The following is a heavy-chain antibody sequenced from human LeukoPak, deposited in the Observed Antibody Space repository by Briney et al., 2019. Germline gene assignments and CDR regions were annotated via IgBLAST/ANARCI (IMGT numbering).Heavy chain of an antibody. CDR3: ARAKPKNMVRGLIMRRESRYYFDY. CDR1: GFTVSSNS. Sequence: GGSLRLSCTVSGFTVSSNSMSWVRQAPGKGLEWVSFIYGDNTHYADSVKGRFTISRDNSKSTLYIQMNSLRAEGTAVYYCARAKPKNMVRGLIMRRESRYYFDYWGQGTLVTVSS. D-gene: IGHD3-10*01. CDR2: IYGDNT. V-gene: IGHV3-53*01. J-gene: IGHJ4*02.